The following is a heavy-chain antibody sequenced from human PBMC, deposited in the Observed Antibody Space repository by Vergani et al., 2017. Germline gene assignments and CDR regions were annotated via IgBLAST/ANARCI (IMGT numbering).Heavy chain of an antibody. J-gene: IGHJ5*02. D-gene: IGHD3-22*01. CDR3: ARVSYYDSSGQGWFDP. CDR2: MNPNSGNT. Sequence: QVQLVQSGAEVKKPGASVKVSCKASGYTFTSYDINWVRQATGQGLEWMGWMNPNSGNTGYAQKFQGRVTMTRNTSISTAYMELSSLRSGDTAVYYCARVSYYDSSGQGWFDPWGQGTLVTVSS. V-gene: IGHV1-8*01. CDR1: GYTFTSYD.